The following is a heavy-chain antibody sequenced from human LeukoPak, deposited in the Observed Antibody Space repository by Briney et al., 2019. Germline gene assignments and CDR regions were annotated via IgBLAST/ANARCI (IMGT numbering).Heavy chain of an antibody. Sequence: GGSLRLSCAASGFTFSSYSMYWVRQAPGKGLEWVSSISSSSGYIYYADSLKGRFTISRDNAKDLLFLQMSSLRAEDTAVYYCVREVVAATAYDYWGQGTLVTVSS. J-gene: IGHJ4*02. D-gene: IGHD2-15*01. CDR3: VREVVAATAYDY. CDR2: ISSSSGYI. CDR1: GFTFSSYS. V-gene: IGHV3-21*01.